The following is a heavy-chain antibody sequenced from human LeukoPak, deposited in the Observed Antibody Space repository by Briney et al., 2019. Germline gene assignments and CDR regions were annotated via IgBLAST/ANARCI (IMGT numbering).Heavy chain of an antibody. Sequence: ASVKVSCKASEYTFTSYDINWVRQATGQGLEWMGWMNPNSGNTGYAQKFQGRVTITRNTSISTAYMELSSLRSEDTAVYYCARQRQSVLRYFDWLFHGAFDIWGQGTMVTVSS. D-gene: IGHD3-9*01. V-gene: IGHV1-8*03. J-gene: IGHJ3*02. CDR1: EYTFTSYD. CDR3: ARQRQSVLRYFDWLFHGAFDI. CDR2: MNPNSGNT.